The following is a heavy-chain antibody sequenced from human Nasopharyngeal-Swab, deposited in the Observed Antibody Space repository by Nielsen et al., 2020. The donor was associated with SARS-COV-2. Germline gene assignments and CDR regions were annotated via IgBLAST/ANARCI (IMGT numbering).Heavy chain of an antibody. CDR2: FSGSGGGT. V-gene: IGHV3-23*01. Sequence: GESLKISCAASGFTFSSYAMNWVRQAPGKGLEWVSAFSGSGGGTYYADSVKGRFTISRDNSKNTLYLQMNSLRAEDTAVYYCAKESEWRECFFNSWGQGTLVTVSS. CDR1: GFTFSSYA. J-gene: IGHJ4*02. CDR3: AKESEWRECFFNS. D-gene: IGHD3-10*01.